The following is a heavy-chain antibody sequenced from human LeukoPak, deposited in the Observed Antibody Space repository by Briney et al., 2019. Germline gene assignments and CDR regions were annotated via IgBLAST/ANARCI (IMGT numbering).Heavy chain of an antibody. J-gene: IGHJ4*02. CDR3: ARDLPHNCGGDCPWVY. CDR1: GFTFSSYG. Sequence: GGSLRLSCAASGFTFSSYGMHWGRQAPGKGLEWVAVIWYDGSNKYYADSVKGRFTISRDNSKNTLYLQMNSLRAEDTAVYYCARDLPHNCGGDCPWVYWGQGTLVTVSS. V-gene: IGHV3-33*01. CDR2: IWYDGSNK. D-gene: IGHD2-21*02.